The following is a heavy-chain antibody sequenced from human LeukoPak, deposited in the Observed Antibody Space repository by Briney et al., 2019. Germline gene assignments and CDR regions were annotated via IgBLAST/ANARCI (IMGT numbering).Heavy chain of an antibody. V-gene: IGHV1-69*04. D-gene: IGHD3-10*01. CDR2: IIPILGIA. Sequence: GASVKLSCKASGGTFSSYAISWVRQAPGQGLEWMGRIIPILGIANYAQKFQGRVTITADKSTSTAYMELSSLRSEDTAVYYCARAIVRSTGSVDIDYWGQGTLVTVSS. CDR1: GGTFSSYA. CDR3: ARAIVRSTGSVDIDY. J-gene: IGHJ4*02.